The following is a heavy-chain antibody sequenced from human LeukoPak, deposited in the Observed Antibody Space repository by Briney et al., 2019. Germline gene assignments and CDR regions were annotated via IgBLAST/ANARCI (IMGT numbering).Heavy chain of an antibody. CDR2: IYYSGST. CDR3: ARTGYSSSWYYFDY. Sequence: SQTLSLTCTVSGASIRSGDYYWSWIRQPPGKGLEWIGYIYYSGSTYYNPSLKSRVTISVDTSKNQFSLKLSSVTAADTAVYYCARTGYSSSWYYFDYWGQGTLVTVSS. D-gene: IGHD6-13*01. J-gene: IGHJ4*02. V-gene: IGHV4-30-4*01. CDR1: GASIRSGDYY.